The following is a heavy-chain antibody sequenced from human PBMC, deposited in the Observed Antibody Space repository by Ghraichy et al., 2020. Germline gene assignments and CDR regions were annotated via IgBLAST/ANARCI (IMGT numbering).Heavy chain of an antibody. Sequence: ASVKVSCKVSGYTLTELSMHWVRQAPGKGREWMGGFDPEDGETIYAQKFQGRVTMTEETSTDTAYRELSSLRSEDTAGYYCATALNRLPYSGKNLDYWGPGTLLTVSS. CDR2: FDPEDGET. J-gene: IGHJ4*02. CDR1: GYTLTELS. V-gene: IGHV1-24*01. CDR3: ATALNRLPYSGKNLDY. D-gene: IGHD1-26*01.